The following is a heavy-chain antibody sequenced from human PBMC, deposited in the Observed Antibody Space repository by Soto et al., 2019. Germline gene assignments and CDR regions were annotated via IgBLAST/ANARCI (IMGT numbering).Heavy chain of an antibody. Sequence: SETLSLTCAVSGGSISSGDYSWTWIRQPPGKGLELIGRIYHSGSTYYNPSLKTRVSISIDRSNNQFSLKLRSVTAADTAVYYCARDLGDGFFDYWGQGTLVTVSS. CDR1: GGSISSGDYS. CDR3: ARDLGDGFFDY. V-gene: IGHV4-30-2*01. D-gene: IGHD3-10*01. CDR2: IYHSGST. J-gene: IGHJ4*02.